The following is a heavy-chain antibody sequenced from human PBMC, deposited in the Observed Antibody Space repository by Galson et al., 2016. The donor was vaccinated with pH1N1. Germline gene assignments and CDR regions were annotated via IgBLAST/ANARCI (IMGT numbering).Heavy chain of an antibody. J-gene: IGHJ4*02. CDR2: ISRSGSTI. CDR3: ARPAEQQWLVILPFGY. D-gene: IGHD6-19*01. V-gene: IGHV3-48*03. CDR1: GFAFSSYE. Sequence: SLRLSCAASGFAFSSYEMNWVRQAPGKGLEWVSHISRSGSTIHYADSVKGRFTVSRDNAKNSLYLQMNSLRAEDTAVYYCARPAEQQWLVILPFGYWGQGILVTASS.